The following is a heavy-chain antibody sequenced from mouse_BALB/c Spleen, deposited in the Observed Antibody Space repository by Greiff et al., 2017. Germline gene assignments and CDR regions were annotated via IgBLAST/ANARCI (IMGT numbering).Heavy chain of an antibody. Sequence: EVKVEESGAELVKPGASVKLSCTASGFNIKDTYMHWVKQRPEQGLEWIGRIDPANGNTKYDPKFQGKATITADTSSNTAYLQLSSLTSEDTAVYYCANYGNFYFDYWGQGTTLTVSS. CDR1: GFNIKDTY. V-gene: IGHV14-3*02. CDR2: IDPANGNT. J-gene: IGHJ2*01. D-gene: IGHD2-1*01. CDR3: ANYGNFYFDY.